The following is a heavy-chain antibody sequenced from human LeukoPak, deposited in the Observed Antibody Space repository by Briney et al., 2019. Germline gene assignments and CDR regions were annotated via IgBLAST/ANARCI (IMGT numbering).Heavy chain of an antibody. V-gene: IGHV4-61*01. CDR3: AIEALYPDY. Sequence: PSETLSLTCTVSGGSVSSGSYYWSWIRQPPGKGLEWIGYIYYSGSTNYNPSLKSRVTISVDTSKNQFSLKLSSVTAADTAVYYCAIEALYPDYWGQGTLVTVSS. D-gene: IGHD2-2*02. J-gene: IGHJ4*02. CDR2: IYYSGST. CDR1: GGSVSSGSYY.